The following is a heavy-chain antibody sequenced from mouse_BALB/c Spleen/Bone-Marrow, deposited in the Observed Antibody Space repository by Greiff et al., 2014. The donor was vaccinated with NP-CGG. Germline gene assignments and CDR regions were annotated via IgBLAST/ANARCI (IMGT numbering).Heavy chain of an antibody. D-gene: IGHD1-1*01. Sequence: VQLKDSGGGLAQPGGSRKLSCAASGFTFSSFGMHWVRQAPEKGLERVAYISSGSSTIYYADTVKGRFTISRDNPKNTLFLQMTSLRSEDTAMYYCARSGYYGSSPYYAMDYWGQGTSVTVSS. CDR2: ISSGSSTI. J-gene: IGHJ4*01. V-gene: IGHV5-17*02. CDR1: GFTFSSFG. CDR3: ARSGYYGSSPYYAMDY.